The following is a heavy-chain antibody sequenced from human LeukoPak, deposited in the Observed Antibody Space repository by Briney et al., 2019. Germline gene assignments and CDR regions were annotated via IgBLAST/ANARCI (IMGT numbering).Heavy chain of an antibody. V-gene: IGHV3-23*01. CDR1: GITLSNYG. CDR3: AKRGVVIRVILVGFHKEAYYFDS. D-gene: IGHD3-22*01. Sequence: GGSLRLSCAASGITLSNYGMSWVRQAPGKGLEWVAGISGSGGSTNYADSVKGRFTISRDNPKNTLYLQMNSLRAEDTAAYFCAKRGVVIRVILVGFHKEAYYFDSWGQGALVTVSS. J-gene: IGHJ4*02. CDR2: ISGSGGST.